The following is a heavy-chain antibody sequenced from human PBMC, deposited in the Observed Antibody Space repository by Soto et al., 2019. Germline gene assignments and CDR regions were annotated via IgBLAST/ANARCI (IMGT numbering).Heavy chain of an antibody. CDR1: GGSFSGYY. CDR3: ARGPRSITGPRGRVDY. J-gene: IGHJ4*02. CDR2: INHSGST. Sequence: QVQLQQWGAGLLKPSETLSLTCAVYGGSFSGYYWSWIRQHPGKGLEWIGEINHSGSTNYNPSLKSRVTISVDTSKNQFSLKLSSVTAADTAVYYCARGPRSITGPRGRVDYWGQGTLVTVSS. V-gene: IGHV4-34*01. D-gene: IGHD1-20*01.